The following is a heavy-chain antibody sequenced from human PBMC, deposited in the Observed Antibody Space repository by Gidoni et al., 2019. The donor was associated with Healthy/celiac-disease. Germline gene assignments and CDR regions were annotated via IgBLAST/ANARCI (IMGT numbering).Heavy chain of an antibody. V-gene: IGHV4-34*01. CDR1: GGSFSGYY. D-gene: IGHD3-10*01. CDR3: ARGAYYYGSGSYVPQYYYYYGMDV. Sequence: QVQLQQWGAGLLKPSETLSLTCAVYGGSFSGYYWSWSRQPPGKGLEWIGEINHSGSTNYNPSLKSRVTISVDTSKNQFSLKLSSVTAADTAVYYCARGAYYYGSGSYVPQYYYYYGMDVWGQGTTVTVSS. CDR2: INHSGST. J-gene: IGHJ6*02.